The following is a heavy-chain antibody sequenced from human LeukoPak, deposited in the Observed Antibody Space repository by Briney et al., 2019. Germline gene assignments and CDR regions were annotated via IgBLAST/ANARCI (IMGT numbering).Heavy chain of an antibody. CDR1: GFTFSSYS. V-gene: IGHV3-21*01. Sequence: GGSLRLSCAASGFTFSSYSMNWVRQAPGKGLEWVSSISSTGTYMYYADSVNGRFTISRDNAKNSLYLQMNSLRAEDTAVYYCVREAAALRYGMDVWGQGTTVTVSS. D-gene: IGHD4-17*01. J-gene: IGHJ6*02. CDR2: ISSTGTYM. CDR3: VREAAALRYGMDV.